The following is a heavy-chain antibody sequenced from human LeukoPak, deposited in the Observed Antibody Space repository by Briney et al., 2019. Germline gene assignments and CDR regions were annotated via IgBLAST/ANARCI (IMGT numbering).Heavy chain of an antibody. CDR1: GFTFSSYA. V-gene: IGHV3-30*04. D-gene: IGHD2/OR15-2a*01. J-gene: IGHJ6*02. CDR2: ISYDGSNK. CDR3: ARDGYYLGAEYYYYGMDV. Sequence: GGSLRLSCAASGFTFSSYAMHWVRQAPGKGLEWLAVISYDGSNKYYADSVKGRFTISRDNSKNTLYLQMNSLRAEDTAVYYCARDGYYLGAEYYYYGMDVWGQGTTVTVSS.